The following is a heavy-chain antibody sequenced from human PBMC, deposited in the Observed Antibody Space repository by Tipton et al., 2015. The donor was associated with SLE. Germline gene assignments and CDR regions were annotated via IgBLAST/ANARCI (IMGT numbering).Heavy chain of an antibody. V-gene: IGHV4-59*01. CDR2: IYSSGST. J-gene: IGHJ4*02. Sequence: TLSLTCTVSGVSISSYYWSWIRQPPGKGLEWIGNIYSSGSTKYHSSLKSRVTISVDTSKNQFSPKLSSATAADTAVYYCARVITYYYDSSGYLYYFDYWGQGTLITVSS. D-gene: IGHD3-22*01. CDR3: ARVITYYYDSSGYLYYFDY. CDR1: GVSISSYY.